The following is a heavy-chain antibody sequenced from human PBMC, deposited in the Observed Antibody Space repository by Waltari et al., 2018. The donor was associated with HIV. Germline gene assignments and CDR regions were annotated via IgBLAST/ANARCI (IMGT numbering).Heavy chain of an antibody. J-gene: IGHJ4*02. CDR1: GFTFSGCG. Sequence: QVRLVESGGGVVPPGGSLSLSCAAPGFTFSGCGIPWVRQAPGKGLEWVAFIRHDDSNRYYRDSVKGRFTISRDNSKNTVDLQMNNLKAEDTAVYYCGKDSNYFYDSTGYYCDFWGQGTLVTVSS. V-gene: IGHV3-30*02. CDR2: IRHDDSNR. D-gene: IGHD3-3*01. CDR3: GKDSNYFYDSTGYYCDF.